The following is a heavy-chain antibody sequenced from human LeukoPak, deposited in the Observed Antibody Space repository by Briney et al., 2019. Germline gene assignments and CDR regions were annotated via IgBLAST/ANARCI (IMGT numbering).Heavy chain of an antibody. D-gene: IGHD1-26*01. V-gene: IGHV1-18*01. J-gene: IGHJ3*02. CDR3: ATEWDLRGAFDI. CDR1: GYTFSSYD. Sequence: ASVTVSCKASGYTFSSYDINWVRQAPGQGLEWMGWISGYNGDTNYAQKLQGRITMTTDTSTSTAYMELRSLRSDDTAVYYCATEWDLRGAFDIWGQGTMVTVSS. CDR2: ISGYNGDT.